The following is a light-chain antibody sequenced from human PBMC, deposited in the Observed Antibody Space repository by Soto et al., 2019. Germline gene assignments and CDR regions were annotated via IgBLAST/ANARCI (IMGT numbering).Light chain of an antibody. J-gene: IGKJ1*01. CDR3: QKYNRAPPTWT. CDR2: AAS. V-gene: IGKV1-27*01. Sequence: DIQMTQSPSSLSASVGXRVTITCRASQGISNYLAWYQQKPGKVPKLLIYAASTLQSGVPSRFSGSGSGTDFTLTISSLQPEDVATYYCQKYNRAPPTWTFGQGTKVESK. CDR1: QGISNY.